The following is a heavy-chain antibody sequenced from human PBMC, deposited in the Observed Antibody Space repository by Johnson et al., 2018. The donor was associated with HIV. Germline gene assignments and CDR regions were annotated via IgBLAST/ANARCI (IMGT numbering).Heavy chain of an antibody. V-gene: IGHV3-9*01. D-gene: IGHD7-27*01. CDR2: ISWNSGSI. CDR1: GFTFDDYA. CDR3: ARQGKRLNWGGAGDDAFDV. Sequence: VQLVESGGGLVQPGRSLRLSCAASGFTFDDYAMHWVRQAPGKGLEWVSGISWNSGSIGYADSVKGRFTISRDNAKNSLYLQMSSLRAEDTAVYYCARQGKRLNWGGAGDDAFDVWGQGTMVIVSS. J-gene: IGHJ3*01.